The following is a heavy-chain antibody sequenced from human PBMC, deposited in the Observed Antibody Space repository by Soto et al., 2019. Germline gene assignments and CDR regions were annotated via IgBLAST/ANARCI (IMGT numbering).Heavy chain of an antibody. V-gene: IGHV1-2*04. J-gene: IGHJ2*01. Sequence: ASVKVSCKASGYTFTSYAMNWVRQAPGQGLEWMGWINPNSGGTKYAQKFQAWVTMTADTSISTAYLELSRLRSDHTAVYYCAREIRSGYYKYWYFDLWGRGTLVTVSS. CDR2: INPNSGGT. CDR3: AREIRSGYYKYWYFDL. D-gene: IGHD3-3*01. CDR1: GYTFTSYA.